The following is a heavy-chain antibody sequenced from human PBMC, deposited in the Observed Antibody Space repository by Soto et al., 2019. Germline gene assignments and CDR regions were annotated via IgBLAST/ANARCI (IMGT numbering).Heavy chain of an antibody. V-gene: IGHV4-30-2*01. CDR2: IYHSGST. D-gene: IGHD6-13*01. CDR3: ARHQSHSSSYVDP. Sequence: SETLSLTCAVSGGSISSGGYSWSWIRQPPGKGLEWIGYIYHSGSTYYNPSLKSRVTISVDRSKNQFSLKLSSVTAADTAVYYCARHQSHSSSYVDPWGQGTLVPVSS. CDR1: GGSISSGGYS. J-gene: IGHJ5*02.